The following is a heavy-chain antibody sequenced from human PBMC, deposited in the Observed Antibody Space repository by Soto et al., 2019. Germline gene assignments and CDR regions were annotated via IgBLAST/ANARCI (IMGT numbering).Heavy chain of an antibody. CDR1: GGSISSYY. D-gene: IGHD4-17*01. CDR2: IYYSETT. J-gene: IGHJ4*02. CDR3: ARYRDYGDYGYFDS. V-gene: IGHV4-59*01. Sequence: QVQLQESGPGLVKPSETLSLTCTVSGGSISSYYWSWIRQPPGKGLEWIGYIYYSETTNYNASLRNRVTISVDTSKNHFSLRLTSVTAADTAVYYCARYRDYGDYGYFDSWGQGTLVTVSS.